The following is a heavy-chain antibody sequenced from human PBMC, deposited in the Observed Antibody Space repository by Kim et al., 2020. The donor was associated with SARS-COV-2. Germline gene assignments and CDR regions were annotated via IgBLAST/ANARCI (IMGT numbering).Heavy chain of an antibody. CDR3: ARASGGHPKHNYYYYGMDV. V-gene: IGHV3-11*01. Sequence: GGSLRLSCAASGFTFSDYYMSWIRQAPGKGLEWVSYISSSGSTIYYADSVKGRFTISRDNAKNSLYLQMNSLRAEDTAVYYCARASGGHPKHNYYYYGMDVWGQGTTVTVSS. D-gene: IGHD3-10*01. CDR2: ISSSGSTI. J-gene: IGHJ6*02. CDR1: GFTFSDYY.